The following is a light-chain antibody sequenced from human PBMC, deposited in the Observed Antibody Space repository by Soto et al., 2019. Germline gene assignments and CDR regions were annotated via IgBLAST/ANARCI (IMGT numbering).Light chain of an antibody. V-gene: IGLV2-14*01. CDR3: GSFKNTITSYA. Sequence: QSALTQPASVSGSPGQSITISCTGTSSDVGGYNYVSWFQHHPGKAPKLIIYEVSYRPSGVSNRFSGSKSGDTASLTISGLQDEDEADYYCGSFKNTITSYAFGNGTKVTVL. CDR1: SSDVGGYNY. J-gene: IGLJ1*01. CDR2: EVS.